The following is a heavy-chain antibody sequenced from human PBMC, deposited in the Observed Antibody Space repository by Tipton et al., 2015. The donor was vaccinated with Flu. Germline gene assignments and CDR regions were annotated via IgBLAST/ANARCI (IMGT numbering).Heavy chain of an antibody. CDR2: ISWSSASK. V-gene: IGHV3-9*01. CDR3: ARVEGHYYDTSGFHDF. CDR1: GFKFDDYA. Sequence: SLRLSCAASGFKFDDYAMHWVRQVPGKGPEWVSGISWSSASKDYADSVKGRFTISRDNAKNSLFLQMNSLRAEDAALYYCARVEGHYYDTSGFHDFWGQGTLVTVSS. J-gene: IGHJ4*02. D-gene: IGHD3-22*01.